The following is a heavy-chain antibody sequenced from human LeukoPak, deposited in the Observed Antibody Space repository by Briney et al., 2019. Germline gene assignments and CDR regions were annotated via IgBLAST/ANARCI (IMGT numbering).Heavy chain of an antibody. Sequence: PSETLSLTCTVSGGSISSYYWSWIRQPPGKGLEWIGYIYYSGNTNYNPSLKSRVTISGDTSKNQFSLKLGSVTAADTAVYFCARGGAGYYFWYFDLWGRGTLVTVSS. V-gene: IGHV4-59*01. J-gene: IGHJ2*01. D-gene: IGHD3-9*01. CDR2: IYYSGNT. CDR3: ARGGAGYYFWYFDL. CDR1: GGSISSYY.